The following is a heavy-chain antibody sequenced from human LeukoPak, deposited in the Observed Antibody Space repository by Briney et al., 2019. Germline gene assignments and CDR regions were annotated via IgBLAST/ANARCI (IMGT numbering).Heavy chain of an antibody. CDR2: ISGSGGST. Sequence: GGSLRLSCAASGFTFSSYAMSWVRQAPGKGLEWVSAISGSGGSTYYADSVKGRFTISRDNSKNTLYLQMNSLRAVDTAVYSCAKGRVLWFGELFDYWGQGTLVTVSS. V-gene: IGHV3-23*01. J-gene: IGHJ4*02. D-gene: IGHD3-10*01. CDR1: GFTFSSYA. CDR3: AKGRVLWFGELFDY.